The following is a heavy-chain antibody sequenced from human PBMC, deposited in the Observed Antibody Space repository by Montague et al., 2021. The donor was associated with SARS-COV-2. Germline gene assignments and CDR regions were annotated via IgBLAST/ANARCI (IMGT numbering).Heavy chain of an antibody. CDR3: AGRYRWAMEV. D-gene: IGHD5-12*01. V-gene: IGHV4-34*01. J-gene: IGHJ6*02. CDR2: IDQSGKT. CDR1: TTSFSGYY. Sequence: SETLSLTCAVHTTSFSGYYRGWIRQSPGKGLEWIGEIDQSGKTNYNPTLKSRVTISVDTSKNQFSLKLSSVTAADTAVYYCAGRYRWAMEVWGQGTTVTVSS.